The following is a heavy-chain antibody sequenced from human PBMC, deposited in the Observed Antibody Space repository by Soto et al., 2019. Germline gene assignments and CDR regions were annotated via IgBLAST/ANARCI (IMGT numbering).Heavy chain of an antibody. CDR1: GFTFGTHW. CDR3: AKDVR. J-gene: IGHJ4*02. Sequence: EVQLVESGGDLVHPGGSVRLSCVASGFTFGTHWMSWVRQAPGKGLERVANINGDASEKYYADSLKGRFTISRDNAKKSLYLQMSSLRVEDTAVYYCAKDVRWGQGTLITVSS. V-gene: IGHV3-7*05. CDR2: INGDASEK.